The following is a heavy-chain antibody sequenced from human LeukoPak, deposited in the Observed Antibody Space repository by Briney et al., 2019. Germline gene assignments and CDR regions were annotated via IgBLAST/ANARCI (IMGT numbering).Heavy chain of an antibody. D-gene: IGHD3-10*01. Sequence: GGSLRLSCAASGFTFSSYSMNWVRQAPGKGLECVSSISSSSSYIYYADSVKGRFTISRDNAKNSLYLQMNSLRAEDTAVYYCARARSGSHAFDIWGQGTMVTVSS. CDR1: GFTFSSYS. CDR3: ARARSGSHAFDI. V-gene: IGHV3-21*01. CDR2: ISSSSSYI. J-gene: IGHJ3*02.